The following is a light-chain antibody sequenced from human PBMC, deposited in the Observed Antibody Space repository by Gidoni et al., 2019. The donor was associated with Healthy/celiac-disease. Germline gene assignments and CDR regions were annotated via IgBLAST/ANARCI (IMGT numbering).Light chain of an antibody. V-gene: IGKV3-20*01. CDR3: QQYGSSPLT. CDR1: QSVSSSY. CDR2: GAS. Sequence: DIVLTQSPGTLSLSPGERATISCRARQSVSSSYLAWYQQKPGQAPRLLIYGASRKATGIPDRFIGSGSGTDFTLTISRLEPEDFEVYYCQQYGSSPLTFGGGTKVEIK. J-gene: IGKJ4*01.